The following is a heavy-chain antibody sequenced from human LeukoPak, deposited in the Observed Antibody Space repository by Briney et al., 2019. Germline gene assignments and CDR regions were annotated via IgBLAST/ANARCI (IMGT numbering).Heavy chain of an antibody. CDR3: ARASPGGFWSGYSLFDP. V-gene: IGHV4-59*01. CDR2: MQFTGNS. Sequence: SETLSLTCNVSGDSISTYHWNWIRKPPGRGLEWIGYMQFTGNSNSNPSLKSRVSMSVDTSKNRIVLNLSSVTAADTAVYYCARASPGGFWSGYSLFDPWGQGTLVTVSS. CDR1: GDSISTYH. J-gene: IGHJ5*02. D-gene: IGHD3-3*01.